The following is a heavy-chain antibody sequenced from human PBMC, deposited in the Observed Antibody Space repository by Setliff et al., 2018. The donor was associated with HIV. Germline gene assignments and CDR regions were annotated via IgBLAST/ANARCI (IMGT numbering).Heavy chain of an antibody. CDR3: ARGGYSYGFGRHRAYFQY. D-gene: IGHD5-18*01. J-gene: IGHJ1*01. V-gene: IGHV4-34*01. CDR2: TNRSGGT. Sequence: LSLTCAVYGGSFSAYYWSWIRQTPGKGLEWIGETNRSGGTNYNPSLKSRVTMSVDTSKNQFSLKLSSVTAADTAVFYCARGGYSYGFGRHRAYFQYWGQGTQVTVSS. CDR1: GGSFSAYY.